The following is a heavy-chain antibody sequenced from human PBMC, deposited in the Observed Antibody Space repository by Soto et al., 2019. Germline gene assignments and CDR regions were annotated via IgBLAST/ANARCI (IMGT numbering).Heavy chain of an antibody. CDR1: GFTFSTYL. CDR3: ARGGCGAGSCHTPVEYYGLDV. D-gene: IGHD2-15*01. CDR2: IKQDGTEK. Sequence: EVQLVESGGGLVQPGGSLRLSCSASGFTFSTYLMTWVRQAPGKGLEWVANIKQDGTEKYYVDSVRGRFTVSRDNAKNSLYLQMNNLRAEDTAMYYCARGGCGAGSCHTPVEYYGLDVWGQGTTVTVSS. V-gene: IGHV3-7*05. J-gene: IGHJ6*02.